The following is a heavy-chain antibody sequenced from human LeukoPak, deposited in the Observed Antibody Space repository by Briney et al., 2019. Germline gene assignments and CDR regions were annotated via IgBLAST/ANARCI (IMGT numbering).Heavy chain of an antibody. J-gene: IGHJ4*02. D-gene: IGHD5-24*01. Sequence: SETLSLTCAVYGGSFSGYYWSWIRQPPGKGLEWIGEINHSGSTNYNPSLKIRVTISVDTSKNQFSLKLSSVTAADTAVYYCARRSVNYGDGKTGYFDYWGQGTLVTVSS. CDR1: GGSFSGYY. CDR3: ARRSVNYGDGKTGYFDY. V-gene: IGHV4-34*01. CDR2: INHSGST.